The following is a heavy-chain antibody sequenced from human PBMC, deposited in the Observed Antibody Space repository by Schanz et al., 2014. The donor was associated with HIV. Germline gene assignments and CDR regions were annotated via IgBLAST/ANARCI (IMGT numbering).Heavy chain of an antibody. CDR2: ISPDGDTQ. CDR1: GFNFNVYG. CDR3: AKGYTSSSVFNL. V-gene: IGHV3-30*18. J-gene: IGHJ2*01. Sequence: QGQLVESGGGVVRPGRSLRLSCTATGFNFNVYGMHWVRQAPGKGLEWVARISPDGDTQHYADSLKGRFTISRDNFKNTLDLQMDSLRPDDTAVYYCAKGYTSSSVFNLWGRGTLVTVSS. D-gene: IGHD6-6*01.